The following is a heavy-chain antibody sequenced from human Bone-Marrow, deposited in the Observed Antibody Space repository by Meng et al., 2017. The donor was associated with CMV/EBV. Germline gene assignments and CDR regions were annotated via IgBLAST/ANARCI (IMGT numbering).Heavy chain of an antibody. CDR1: GFTFDDYA. J-gene: IGHJ4*02. CDR3: AKDNYYDSSGYYDY. Sequence: SLKIPCAASGFTFDDYAMHWVRQAPGKGLEWVSGISWNSGSIGYADSVKGRFTISRDNAKNSLYLQMNSLRAEDTALYYCAKDNYYDSSGYYDYWGQGTLVTVSS. D-gene: IGHD3-22*01. CDR2: ISWNSGSI. V-gene: IGHV3-9*01.